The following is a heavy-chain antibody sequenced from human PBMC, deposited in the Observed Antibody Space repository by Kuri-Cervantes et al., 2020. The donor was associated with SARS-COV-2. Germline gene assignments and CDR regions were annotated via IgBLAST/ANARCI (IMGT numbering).Heavy chain of an antibody. CDR2: ISSSSSYI. CDR3: ARGRDDYGLG. V-gene: IGHV3-21*01. D-gene: IGHD4-17*01. J-gene: IGHJ4*02. Sequence: GESLKISCAASGFTFSSYSMNWVRQAPGKGLEWVSSISSSSSYIYYADSVKGRFTISRDNAKNSLYLQMNSLRAEDTAVYNCARGRDDYGLGWGQGTLVTVSS. CDR1: GFTFSSYS.